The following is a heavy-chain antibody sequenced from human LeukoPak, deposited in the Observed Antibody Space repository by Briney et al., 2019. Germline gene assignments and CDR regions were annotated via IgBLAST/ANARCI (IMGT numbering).Heavy chain of an antibody. D-gene: IGHD4-17*01. CDR3: ARGTTVTTFDY. Sequence: PSETLSLTCTVSGGSISSYYWSWIRQPPEKGLEWIGYIYYSGSTNYNPSLKSRVTISVDTSKNQFSLKLSSVTAADTAVYYCARGTTVTTFDYWGQGTLVTVSS. V-gene: IGHV4-59*01. CDR1: GGSISSYY. J-gene: IGHJ4*02. CDR2: IYYSGST.